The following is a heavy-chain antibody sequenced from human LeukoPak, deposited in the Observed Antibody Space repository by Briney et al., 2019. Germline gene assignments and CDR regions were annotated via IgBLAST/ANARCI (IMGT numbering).Heavy chain of an antibody. V-gene: IGHV4-4*07. CDR1: GGSISSYY. D-gene: IGHD6-13*01. CDR3: ARHGIAAAEVWFDS. Sequence: SETLSLTCTVSGGSISSYYWSWIRQPAGKGLEWIGRIYTSGSTNYNPSLKSRVTMSVDTSKNQFSLKLSSVTAADTAVYYCARHGIAAAEVWFDSWGQGTLVTVSS. J-gene: IGHJ5*01. CDR2: IYTSGST.